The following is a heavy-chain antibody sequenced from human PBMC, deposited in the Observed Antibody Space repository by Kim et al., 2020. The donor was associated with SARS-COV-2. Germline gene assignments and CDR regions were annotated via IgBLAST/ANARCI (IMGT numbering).Heavy chain of an antibody. CDR3: AREAPAAGHYYYGMDV. V-gene: IGHV4-59*01. Sequence: SLQRRVTLSVATSKNQFSLKLSSVTAADTAVYYCAREAPAAGHYYYGMDVWGQGTTVTVSS. D-gene: IGHD2-2*01. J-gene: IGHJ6*02.